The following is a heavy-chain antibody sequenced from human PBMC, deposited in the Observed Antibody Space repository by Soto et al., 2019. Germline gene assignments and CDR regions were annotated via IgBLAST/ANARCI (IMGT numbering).Heavy chain of an antibody. CDR3: ARLRVDRGDSYGGWYYYYCMDV. Sequence: GESLKISCKGSGYSFTSYWIGWVPPMPGKGLEWMGFFYPGYSDTRYSPFFQGTVTISADKSNSTAYLQRSSLKASDTARYYCARLRVDRGDSYGGWYYYYCMDVWGKGTTVTVSS. V-gene: IGHV5-51*01. J-gene: IGHJ6*03. CDR2: FYPGYSDT. CDR1: GYSFTSYW. D-gene: IGHD5-18*01.